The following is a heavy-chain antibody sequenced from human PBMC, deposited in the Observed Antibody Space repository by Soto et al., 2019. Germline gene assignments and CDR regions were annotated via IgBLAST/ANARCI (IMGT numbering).Heavy chain of an antibody. V-gene: IGHV1-18*01. D-gene: IGHD2-15*01. J-gene: IGHJ5*02. CDR1: GYTFTNYG. Sequence: QVQLVQSGAEVKKPGASVKVSCKASGYTFTNYGVSWVRQAPGRGLEWMGWISPYNGNTDYAQKLQGRVTMTTDTSTSTAFMELRSLRSDDTAVYYCARGGVGHCSGGSCPRSWFDPWGQGTLVTVSS. CDR3: ARGGVGHCSGGSCPRSWFDP. CDR2: ISPYNGNT.